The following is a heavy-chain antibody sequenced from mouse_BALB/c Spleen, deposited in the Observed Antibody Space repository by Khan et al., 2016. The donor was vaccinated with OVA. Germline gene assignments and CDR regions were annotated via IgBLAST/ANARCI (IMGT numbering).Heavy chain of an antibody. D-gene: IGHD3-2*01. CDR2: INPSNDYT. Sequence: QVQLKQSGAELARPGASVKLSCKTSGYTFTTYTLHWVKQRPGRSLEWIGYINPSNDYTNYNQKFKDKSTFTADKSSSTAYMQLSSLTSEATAVYYCARSGQLGLRGGVTYWGQGTLVTVSA. J-gene: IGHJ3*01. CDR3: ARSGQLGLRGGVTY. CDR1: GYTFTTYT. V-gene: IGHV1-4*01.